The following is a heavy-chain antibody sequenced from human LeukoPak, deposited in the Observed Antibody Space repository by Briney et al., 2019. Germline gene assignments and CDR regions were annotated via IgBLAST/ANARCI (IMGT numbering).Heavy chain of an antibody. D-gene: IGHD3-22*01. CDR1: GFTFSSYW. CDR3: ARVLVLLGSGSDY. J-gene: IGHJ4*02. CDR2: IKQDGSEK. V-gene: IGHV3-7*01. Sequence: PGGSLRLSCAASGFTFSSYWMSWVRQAPGKGLEWVANIKQDGSEKYYVDSVKGRFIISRDNAKNSLYLQMNSLRAEDTAVYYCARVLVLLGSGSDYWGQGTLVTVSS.